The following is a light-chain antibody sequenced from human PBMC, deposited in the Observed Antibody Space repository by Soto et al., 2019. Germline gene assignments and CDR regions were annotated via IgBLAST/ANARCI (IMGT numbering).Light chain of an antibody. CDR2: LGS. CDR1: QSLLQSNGYNY. Sequence: EIVVTQSPHSLPVTPGEPASISCRSTQSLLQSNGYNYLAWYLRKPGQSPQLLIYLGSNRASGVPDRFSGGGSGTDFTLKISRVGAEDVGVYYCMQVLQTPITFGQGTRLEIK. CDR3: MQVLQTPIT. J-gene: IGKJ5*01. V-gene: IGKV2-28*01.